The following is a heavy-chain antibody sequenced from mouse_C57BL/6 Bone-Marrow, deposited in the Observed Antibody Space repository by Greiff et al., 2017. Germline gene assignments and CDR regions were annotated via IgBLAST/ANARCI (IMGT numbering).Heavy chain of an antibody. Sequence: VQLKESGPGLVAPSQSLSITCTVSGFSLTSYGVDWVRQSPGKGLEWQGVIWGVGSTNYNSALKSRLSISKDNSKSQVFLKMNRLQTDDTAMYYCASGLPWFAYWGQGTLVTVSA. D-gene: IGHD2-13*01. V-gene: IGHV2-6*01. CDR1: GFSLTSYG. CDR2: IWGVGST. J-gene: IGHJ3*01. CDR3: ASGLPWFAY.